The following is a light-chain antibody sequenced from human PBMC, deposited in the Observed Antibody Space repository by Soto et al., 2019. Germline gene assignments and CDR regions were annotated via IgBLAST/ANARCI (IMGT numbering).Light chain of an antibody. CDR1: HKISSTY. J-gene: IGKJ4*01. V-gene: IGKV3-20*01. Sequence: EIVLTQSPGTLSLSPGERATLSCRATHKISSTYLAWYHQKPGQAPRLLIYGTSIRATGVPDRFNGSGSGTDFYLTINRLEPEDFAMYYCQQYGRSHTFGGGTKVEIK. CDR3: QQYGRSHT. CDR2: GTS.